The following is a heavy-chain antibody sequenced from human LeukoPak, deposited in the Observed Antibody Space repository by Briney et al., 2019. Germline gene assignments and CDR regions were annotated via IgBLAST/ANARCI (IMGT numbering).Heavy chain of an antibody. D-gene: IGHD3-16*01. V-gene: IGHV3-30-3*01. CDR1: GFTCSSYA. CDR3: APMITLDY. J-gene: IGHJ4*02. Sequence: GGSLRLSCAASGFTCSSYAMHWVRQAPGKGLEWVAVISYDGSNKYYADSVKGRFTISRDNSKNTLYLQMNSLRAEDTAVYYCAPMITLDYWGQGTLVTVSS. CDR2: ISYDGSNK.